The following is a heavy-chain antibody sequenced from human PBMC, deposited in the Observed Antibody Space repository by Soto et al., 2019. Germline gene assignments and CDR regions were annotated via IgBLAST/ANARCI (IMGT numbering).Heavy chain of an antibody. CDR2: ISSSSTYR. Sequence: EVQLVESGGGLVKPGGSLRLSCAASGFTFSSYSMNWVRQAPGKGLEWVSSISSSSTYRYYADSVKGRFTISRDNAKKTLYLQMNSLRAEDTAVYYCARARHCVTTLEAFDIWGQGTMVTVSS. V-gene: IGHV3-21*01. CDR3: ARARHCVTTLEAFDI. CDR1: GFTFSSYS. J-gene: IGHJ3*02. D-gene: IGHD4-17*01.